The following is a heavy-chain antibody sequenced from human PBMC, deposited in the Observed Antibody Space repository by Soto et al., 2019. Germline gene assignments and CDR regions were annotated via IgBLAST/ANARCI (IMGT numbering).Heavy chain of an antibody. CDR3: AISCVGRWWYNWFDP. V-gene: IGHV1-69*13. CDR1: GGTFSSYA. CDR2: IIPIFGTA. J-gene: IGHJ5*02. D-gene: IGHD2-15*01. Sequence: ASVKVSCKASGGTFSSYAISWVRQAPGQGLEWMGGIIPIFGTANYAQKFQGRVTITADESTSTAYMELSSLRSEDTAVYYCAISCVGRWWYNWFDPWGQGTLVTVSS.